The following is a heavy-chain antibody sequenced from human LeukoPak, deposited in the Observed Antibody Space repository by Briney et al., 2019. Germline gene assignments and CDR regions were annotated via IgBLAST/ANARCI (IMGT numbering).Heavy chain of an antibody. CDR1: GYSFTSYW. CDR3: ARQNSSSWYGYYGMDV. J-gene: IGHJ6*02. CDR2: TYPGDSDT. V-gene: IGHV5-51*01. D-gene: IGHD6-13*01. Sequence: GESLKISCKGSGYSFTSYWIGWVRQMPGKGLEWMGITYPGDSDTRYSPSFQGQVTISADKFISTAYLQWSSLKASDTAMYYCARQNSSSWYGYYGMDVWGQGTTVTVSS.